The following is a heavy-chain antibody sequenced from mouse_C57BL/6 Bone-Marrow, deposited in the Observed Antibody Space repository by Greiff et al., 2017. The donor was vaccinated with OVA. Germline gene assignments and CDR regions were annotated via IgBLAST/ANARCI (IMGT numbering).Heavy chain of an antibody. Sequence: VQLQQPGAELVKPGASVKMSCKASGYTFTSYWITWVKQRPGQGLEWIGDIYPGSGSTNYNEKFKSKATLTVDTSSSTAYMQLSSLTSEDSAVYYCARPRYYSNYGYFDVWGTGTTVTVSS. J-gene: IGHJ1*03. V-gene: IGHV1-55*01. CDR3: ARPRYYSNYGYFDV. CDR2: IYPGSGST. CDR1: GYTFTSYW. D-gene: IGHD2-5*01.